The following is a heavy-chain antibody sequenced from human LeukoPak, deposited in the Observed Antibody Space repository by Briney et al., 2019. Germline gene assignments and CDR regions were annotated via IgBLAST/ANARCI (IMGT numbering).Heavy chain of an antibody. CDR2: IYYSGGT. V-gene: IGHV4-39*01. Sequence: SETLSLTCTVSGGSISSSSYYWGWIRQPPGKGLEWIGSIYYSGGTYYNPSLKSRVTISVDTSKNQFSLKLSSVTAADTAVYYCARRGYSYGYAATPRSVWFDPWGQGTLVTVSS. J-gene: IGHJ5*02. CDR3: ARRGYSYGYAATPRSVWFDP. D-gene: IGHD5-18*01. CDR1: GGSISSSSYY.